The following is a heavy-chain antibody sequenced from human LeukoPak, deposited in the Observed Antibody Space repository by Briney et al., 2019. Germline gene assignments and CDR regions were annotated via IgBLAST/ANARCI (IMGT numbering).Heavy chain of an antibody. CDR1: GYTFTGYY. CDR2: INPNSGGT. CDR3: ARGGDSHRGFDN. V-gene: IGHV1-2*02. Sequence: ASVKVSCEASGYTFTGYYMHWVRQAPGQGLEWMGWINPNSGGTNYAQKFQGRVTMTRDTSISTAYMELSRLRFDDTAVYYCARGGDSHRGFDNWGQGTLVTVSS. J-gene: IGHJ4*02. D-gene: IGHD4-23*01.